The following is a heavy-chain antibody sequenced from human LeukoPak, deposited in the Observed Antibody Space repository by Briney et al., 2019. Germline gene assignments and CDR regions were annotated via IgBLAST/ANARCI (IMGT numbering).Heavy chain of an antibody. D-gene: IGHD3-16*02. V-gene: IGHV5-51*01. CDR1: GYSFTSYW. Sequence: GESLKISCKGSGYSFTSYWIGWVRQMPGKGLEWMGIIYPGDSDTRYSPSFQGQVTISADKSISTAYLQWSSLRASDTAMYYCARVYDYVWGSYRLHPFDYWGQGTLVTVSS. CDR3: ARVYDYVWGSYRLHPFDY. J-gene: IGHJ4*02. CDR2: IYPGDSDT.